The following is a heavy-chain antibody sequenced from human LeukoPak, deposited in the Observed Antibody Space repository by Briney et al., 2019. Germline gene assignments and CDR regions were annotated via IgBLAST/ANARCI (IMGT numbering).Heavy chain of an antibody. J-gene: IGHJ4*02. D-gene: IGHD6-19*01. Sequence: SETLSLTCTVSGGSISSYYWSWIRQPPGKGLVWIGYIYYSGNTNYNPSLKSRVTISVDTSKNQFSLQLNSVTAADTAVYYCARYAYGSGPFDYWGQGTLITVSS. CDR3: ARYAYGSGPFDY. CDR1: GGSISSYY. V-gene: IGHV4-59*01. CDR2: IYYSGNT.